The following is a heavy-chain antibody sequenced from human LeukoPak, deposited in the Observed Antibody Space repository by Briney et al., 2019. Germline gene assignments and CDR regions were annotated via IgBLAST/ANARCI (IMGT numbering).Heavy chain of an antibody. CDR3: AIALYSSSYWYFDL. CDR1: GGSISSYY. V-gene: IGHV4-4*07. D-gene: IGHD6-13*01. J-gene: IGHJ2*01. Sequence: SETLSLICTVSGGSISSYYWSWIRQPAGKGLEWIGRIYTSGSTNYNPSLKSRVTMSVDTSKNQFSLKLSSVTAADTAVYYCAIALYSSSYWYFDLWGRGTLVTVSS. CDR2: IYTSGST.